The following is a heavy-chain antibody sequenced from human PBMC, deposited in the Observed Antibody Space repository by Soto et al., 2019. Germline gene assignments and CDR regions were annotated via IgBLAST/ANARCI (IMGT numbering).Heavy chain of an antibody. CDR3: AKSIRFLEWFDY. CDR1: GFTFSSYG. Sequence: PGGSLRLSCAASGFTFSSYGMHWVRQAPGKGLEWVAVISYDGSNKYYADSVKGRFTISRDNSKNTLYLQMNSLRAEDTAVYYCAKSIRFLEWFDYWGQGTLVTVSS. J-gene: IGHJ5*01. D-gene: IGHD3-3*01. CDR2: ISYDGSNK. V-gene: IGHV3-30*18.